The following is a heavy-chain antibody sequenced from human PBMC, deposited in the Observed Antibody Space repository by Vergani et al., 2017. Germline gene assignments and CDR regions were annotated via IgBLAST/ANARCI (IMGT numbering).Heavy chain of an antibody. Sequence: EVQLVESGGGLVQPGGSLELSCAASGFTFSGSAMHWVRQASGKGLEWVGRIRSKANSYATAYAASVKGRFTISRDDSKNTAYLQMNSLKTEDTAVYYCTSHIPDFYGMDVWGQGTTVTVSS. J-gene: IGHJ6*02. D-gene: IGHD2-2*02. CDR1: GFTFSGSA. CDR2: IRSKANSYAT. V-gene: IGHV3-73*02. CDR3: TSHIPDFYGMDV.